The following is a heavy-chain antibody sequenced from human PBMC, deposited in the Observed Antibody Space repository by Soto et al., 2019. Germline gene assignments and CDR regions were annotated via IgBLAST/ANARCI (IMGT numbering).Heavy chain of an antibody. Sequence: QVQLVQSGAEVKKPGSSVKVSCKASGGTFSSYAISWVRQAPGQGLEWMGSIIPAGGTADYAQKFQGRVTITADESARTAYMEVSSLTSEDTAVYYCARLGQGFFDYWGQGTLVTVSS. CDR3: ARLGQGFFDY. CDR1: GGTFSSYA. D-gene: IGHD7-27*01. J-gene: IGHJ4*02. V-gene: IGHV1-69*18. CDR2: IIPAGGTA.